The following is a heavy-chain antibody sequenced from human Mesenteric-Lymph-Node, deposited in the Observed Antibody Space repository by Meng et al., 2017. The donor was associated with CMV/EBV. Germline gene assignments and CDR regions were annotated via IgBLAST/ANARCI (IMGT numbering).Heavy chain of an antibody. J-gene: IGHJ5*02. CDR2: IIPIFGTA. CDR3: ARRGCSSTSCPRRGFDP. CDR1: GGTFSSYA. V-gene: IGHV1-69*05. Sequence: SVKVSCKASGGTFSSYAISWVRQAPGQGLEWMGGIIPIFGTANYAQKFQGRVTITTDESTSTAYIELSSLRSEDTAVYYCARRGCSSTSCPRRGFDPWGQGTLVTVSS. D-gene: IGHD2-2*01.